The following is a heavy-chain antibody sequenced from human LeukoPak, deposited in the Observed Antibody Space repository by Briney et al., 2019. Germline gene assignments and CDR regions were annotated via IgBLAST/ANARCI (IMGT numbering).Heavy chain of an antibody. CDR1: GGTFSSYA. CDR3: AREFVVVVAAHLGYYYYGMDV. V-gene: IGHV1-69*04. D-gene: IGHD2-15*01. J-gene: IGHJ6*02. Sequence: GASEKVSCKASGGTFSSYAISWVRQAPGQGLEWMGRIIPIFGIANYAQKFQGRVTITADKSTSTAYMELSSLRSEDTAVYYCAREFVVVVAAHLGYYYYGMDVWGQGTTVTVSS. CDR2: IIPIFGIA.